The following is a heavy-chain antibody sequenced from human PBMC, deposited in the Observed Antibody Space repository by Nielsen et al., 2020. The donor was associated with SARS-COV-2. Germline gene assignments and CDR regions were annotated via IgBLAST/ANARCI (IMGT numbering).Heavy chain of an antibody. V-gene: IGHV3-23*01. CDR2: ISGSGGST. J-gene: IGHJ4*02. CDR3: VRGGYRYGY. CDR1: GFTFSSYA. D-gene: IGHD5-18*01. Sequence: GESLKISCAASGFTFSSYAMSWVRQAPGKGLEWVSAISGSGGSTYYADSVRGRFTISRDNSKNTLYLQMNSLRGEDTALYYCVRGGYRYGYWGQGTLVTVSS.